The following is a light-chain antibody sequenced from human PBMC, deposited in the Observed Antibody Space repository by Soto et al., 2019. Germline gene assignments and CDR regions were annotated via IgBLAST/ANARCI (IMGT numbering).Light chain of an antibody. CDR3: QQEDFT. J-gene: IGKJ3*01. Sequence: DIQMTQSPSSLSASVGDRVTITCQASQDISNYLNWYQQKPGKAPKLLIYDASNLETGVPSRFSGSGSGTDFTFTISSLQPEDIATYYCQQEDFTFGPGTKVDIK. CDR1: QDISNY. CDR2: DAS. V-gene: IGKV1-33*01.